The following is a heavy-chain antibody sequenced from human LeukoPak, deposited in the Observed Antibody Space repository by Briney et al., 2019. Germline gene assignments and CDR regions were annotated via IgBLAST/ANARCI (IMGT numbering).Heavy chain of an antibody. CDR3: AELGITMIGGV. D-gene: IGHD3-10*02. CDR1: GFPFSSNA. V-gene: IGHV3-23*01. CDR2: VSGSGFGT. Sequence: GGSLRLSCAASGFPFSSNAMSWVRQAPGKGLEWVSGVSGSGFGTNYADSVKGRFTMSRDNSKNSLYLQMNSLRAEDTAVYYCAELGITMIGGVWGKGTTVTISS. J-gene: IGHJ6*04.